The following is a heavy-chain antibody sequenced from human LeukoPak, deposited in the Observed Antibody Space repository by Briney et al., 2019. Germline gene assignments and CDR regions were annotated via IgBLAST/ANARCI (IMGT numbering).Heavy chain of an antibody. Sequence: GGSLRLSCAASGFTFTNAWMSWVRQAPGKGLEWVSAVSGNGGSTYYADSVKGRFTISRDNSNNTLYLQMNSLRAEDTAVYYCAKVPKGGYFDYWGQGTLVTVSS. V-gene: IGHV3-23*01. J-gene: IGHJ4*02. CDR3: AKVPKGGYFDY. CDR1: GFTFTNAW. D-gene: IGHD1-26*01. CDR2: VSGNGGST.